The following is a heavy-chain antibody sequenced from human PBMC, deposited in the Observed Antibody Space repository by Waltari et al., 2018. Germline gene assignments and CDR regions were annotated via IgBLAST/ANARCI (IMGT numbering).Heavy chain of an antibody. CDR1: GFTLSSYW. J-gene: IGHJ3*02. Sequence: EVQLVESGGGLVQPGGSLRLSCAASGFTLSSYWMSWVRQAPGKGLEWVAKRKKDGSEEYYVDSVRGRFTISRDNAKNSLYLQMNSLRPEDTAVYYCARDQWFAFDIWGQGTMVTVSS. CDR3: ARDQWFAFDI. V-gene: IGHV3-7*01. CDR2: RKKDGSEE. D-gene: IGHD3-22*01.